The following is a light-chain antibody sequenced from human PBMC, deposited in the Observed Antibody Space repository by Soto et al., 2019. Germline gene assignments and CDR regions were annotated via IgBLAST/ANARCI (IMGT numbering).Light chain of an antibody. CDR2: KAS. CDR3: QLYNSYSRT. Sequence: DIQMTQSPSTLSASVGDRVTITCRASQSISSWLAWYQQKPGKAPKLLIYKASSLESGVASRFSGSGCGKEFAVTISRLQRDDFATYYCQLYNSYSRTFGQRTKVEIK. CDR1: QSISSW. V-gene: IGKV1-5*03. J-gene: IGKJ1*01.